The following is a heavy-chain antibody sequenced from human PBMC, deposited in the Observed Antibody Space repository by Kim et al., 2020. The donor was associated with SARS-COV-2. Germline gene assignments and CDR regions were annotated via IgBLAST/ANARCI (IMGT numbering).Heavy chain of an antibody. Sequence: GGSLRLSCAASGFTFSSYSMNWVRQAPGKGLEWVSSISSSSSYIYYADSVKGRFTISRDNAKNSLYLQMNSLRAEDTAVYYCAREENRPYCGGDCYSFYMDVWGKGTTVTVSS. V-gene: IGHV3-21*01. J-gene: IGHJ6*03. CDR3: AREENRPYCGGDCYSFYMDV. CDR1: GFTFSSYS. CDR2: ISSSSSYI. D-gene: IGHD2-21*01.